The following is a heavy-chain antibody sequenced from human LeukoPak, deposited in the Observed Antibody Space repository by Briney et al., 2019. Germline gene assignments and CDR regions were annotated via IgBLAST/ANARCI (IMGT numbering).Heavy chain of an antibody. J-gene: IGHJ4*02. CDR2: MNPNSGNT. D-gene: IGHD2-2*01. Sequence: AASVKVSCKASGYTFTSYDINWVRQATGQGLEWMGWMNPNSGNTGYAQKFQSRVTMTRNTSISTAYMELSSPRSEDTAVYYCARAGVPAAEGEDYWGQGTLVTVSS. CDR3: ARAGVPAAEGEDY. CDR1: GYTFTSYD. V-gene: IGHV1-8*01.